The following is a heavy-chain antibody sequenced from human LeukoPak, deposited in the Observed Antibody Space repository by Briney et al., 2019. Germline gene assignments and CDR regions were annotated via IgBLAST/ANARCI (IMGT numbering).Heavy chain of an antibody. CDR3: AKHARDIVVVPAAFYFDY. CDR2: ISGSGGST. Sequence: GGSLRLSCAASGFTFSSYAMHWVRQAPGKGLECVSAISGSGGSTYYADSVKGRFTISRDDSKNTLSLQMNSLRAEDTAVYYCAKHARDIVVVPAAFYFDYWGQGTLVTVPS. CDR1: GFTFSSYA. V-gene: IGHV3-23*01. D-gene: IGHD2-2*01. J-gene: IGHJ4*02.